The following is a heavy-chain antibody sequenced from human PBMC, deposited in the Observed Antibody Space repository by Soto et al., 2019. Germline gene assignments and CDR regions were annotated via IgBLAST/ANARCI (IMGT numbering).Heavy chain of an antibody. CDR1: GYSFSSYW. J-gene: IGHJ6*02. V-gene: IGHV5-51*01. Sequence: SLKISCKGSGYSFSSYWIVWVRQMPGKGLEWMGSIYPGDSDTRYSPSFQGQVTISADKSISAAYLQWNSLKASDTAMYFCARHKGYCSSTSCYGMDVWGQGARVTVSS. D-gene: IGHD2-2*01. CDR2: IYPGDSDT. CDR3: ARHKGYCSSTSCYGMDV.